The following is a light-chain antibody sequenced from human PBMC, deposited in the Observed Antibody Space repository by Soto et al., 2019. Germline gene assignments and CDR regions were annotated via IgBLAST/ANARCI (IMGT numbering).Light chain of an antibody. V-gene: IGKV3-11*01. Sequence: FLTQSPATLSLSPGERATLSCRASQSIHTSLAWYQQKSGKPPRLVIYDSTLRANGVPDRFGGSRSGTEFTLTINSLEPEDFAVYYCQQRNVWPPITFGQGTRLEIK. CDR1: QSIHTS. CDR2: DST. CDR3: QQRNVWPPIT. J-gene: IGKJ5*01.